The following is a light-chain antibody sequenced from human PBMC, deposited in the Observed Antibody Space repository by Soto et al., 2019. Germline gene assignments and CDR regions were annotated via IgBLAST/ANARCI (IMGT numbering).Light chain of an antibody. J-gene: IGKJ1*01. CDR2: DAS. CDR3: QKRAYWWT. CDR1: KSVSSY. V-gene: IGKV3-11*01. Sequence: EIVVTQSPATLYLCPGKRDTLSCRASKSVSSYLAWYQQKPGQAPRLLIDDASNRANDIKARFSGSGSVTAFPLSISSLEPDYTAGYCCQKRAYWWTFGQGT.